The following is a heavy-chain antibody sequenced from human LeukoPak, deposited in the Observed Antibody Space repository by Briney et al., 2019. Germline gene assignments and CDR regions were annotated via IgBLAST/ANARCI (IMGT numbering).Heavy chain of an antibody. D-gene: IGHD3-9*01. J-gene: IGHJ4*02. CDR3: ASLRYFDWSNYSTRDRYYFDY. CDR1: GGTFSSYA. V-gene: IGHV1-69*05. CDR2: IIPIFGTA. Sequence: VASVKVSCKASGGTFSSYAISWVRQAPGQGLEWMGGIIPIFGTANYAQKFQGRVTITTDESTSTAYMELSSLRSEDTAVYYCASLRYFDWSNYSTRDRYYFDYWGQGTLVTVSS.